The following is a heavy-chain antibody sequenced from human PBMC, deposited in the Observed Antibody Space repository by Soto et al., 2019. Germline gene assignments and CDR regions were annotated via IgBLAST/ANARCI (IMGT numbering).Heavy chain of an antibody. J-gene: IGHJ5*02. D-gene: IGHD1-26*01. CDR3: ATAPYSGSYGWFDP. V-gene: IGHV1-24*01. CDR2: FDPEDGET. Sequence: ASVKVSCKVSGYTLTELSMHWVRQAPGKGLEWMGGFDPEDGETIYAQKFQGRVTMTEDTSTDTAYMELSSLRSEDTAVYYCATAPYSGSYGWFDPWGQGTLATVSS. CDR1: GYTLTELS.